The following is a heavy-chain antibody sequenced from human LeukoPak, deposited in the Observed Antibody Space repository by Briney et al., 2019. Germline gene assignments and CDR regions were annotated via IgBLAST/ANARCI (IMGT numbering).Heavy chain of an antibody. CDR1: GYTFTSYG. D-gene: IGHD6-19*01. J-gene: IGHJ4*02. Sequence: GSVKVSCKASGYTFTSYGISWVRQAPGQGLEWMGWISAYNGNTNYVQKLQGRVTMTTDTSTSTAYMELRSLRSDDTAVYYCARQAPHSSGCYYFDYRGQGTLLTVSS. V-gene: IGHV1-18*01. CDR2: ISAYNGNT. CDR3: ARQAPHSSGCYYFDY.